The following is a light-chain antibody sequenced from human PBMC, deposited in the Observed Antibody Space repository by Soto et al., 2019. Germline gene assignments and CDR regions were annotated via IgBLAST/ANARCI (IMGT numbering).Light chain of an antibody. CDR2: DAS. CDR1: QSISSW. Sequence: DIQMTQSPSTLSASVGDRVTITCRASQSISSWLAWYQQKPGKAPKLLIYDASSLESGVPSRFSGSGSGTELTLTISSLRPDDFATYYCQQYNSYRTFGQGTKVDIK. CDR3: QQYNSYRT. J-gene: IGKJ1*01. V-gene: IGKV1-5*01.